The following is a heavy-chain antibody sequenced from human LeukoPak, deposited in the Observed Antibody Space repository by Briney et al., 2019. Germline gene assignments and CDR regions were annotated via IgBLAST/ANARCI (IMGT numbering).Heavy chain of an antibody. D-gene: IGHD2-2*01. CDR3: ARGYCSSTNCYGFFWY. CDR2: ISSSGSTI. Sequence: QPGGSLRLSCAASGFTFSSYEMNWVRQAPGKGLEWVSYISSSGSTIYYADSVKGRFTISRDNAKNSLYLQMSSLRAEDTAVYYCARGYCSSTNCYGFFWYWGQGTLVTVSS. V-gene: IGHV3-48*03. CDR1: GFTFSSYE. J-gene: IGHJ4*02.